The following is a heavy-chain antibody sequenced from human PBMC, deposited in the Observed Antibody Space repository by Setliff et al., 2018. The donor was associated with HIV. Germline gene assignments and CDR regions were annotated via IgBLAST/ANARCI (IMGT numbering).Heavy chain of an antibody. D-gene: IGHD2-2*02. CDR3: ARYTSKVDWFDP. V-gene: IGHV4-39*01. CDR2: IHYNGRT. Sequence: ETLSLTCTVSGDSITNDDYYWGWIRQPPGKGLEWIAIIHYNGRTYYDPSLKSRVTIFVDTSKTQFYLKLRSVTASDTAVYYCARYTSKVDWFDPWGQGTRVTVS. CDR1: GDSITNDDYY. J-gene: IGHJ5*02.